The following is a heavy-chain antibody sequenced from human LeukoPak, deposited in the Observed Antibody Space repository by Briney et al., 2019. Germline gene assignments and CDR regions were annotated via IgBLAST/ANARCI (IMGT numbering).Heavy chain of an antibody. CDR1: GFTFSNAW. J-gene: IGHJ4*02. Sequence: PGGSLRLSCAASGFTFSNAWMNWVRQAPGKGLEWVGRIKSKTDGGTTDYAAPVKGRFTISRDDSKNTLYLQMNSLKTEDTAVYYCTTDLYGSSSEDDYWGQGTLVTVSS. V-gene: IGHV3-15*01. D-gene: IGHD6-6*01. CDR3: TTDLYGSSSEDDY. CDR2: IKSKTDGGTT.